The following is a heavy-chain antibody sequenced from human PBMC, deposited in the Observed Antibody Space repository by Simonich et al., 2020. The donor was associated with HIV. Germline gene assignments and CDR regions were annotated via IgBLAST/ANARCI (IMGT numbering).Heavy chain of an antibody. D-gene: IGHD6-13*01. Sequence: QVQLQQWGAGLLKPSETLSLTCAVYGGSFSGYYWSWIRQPPGKGVEWIGEINHSGSTNYHPSLKSRVTISVDTSKNQFSLKLSSVTAADTAVYYCARLTAGGLGEYFQHWGQGTLVTVSS. J-gene: IGHJ1*01. V-gene: IGHV4-34*01. CDR3: ARLTAGGLGEYFQH. CDR2: INHSGST. CDR1: GGSFSGYY.